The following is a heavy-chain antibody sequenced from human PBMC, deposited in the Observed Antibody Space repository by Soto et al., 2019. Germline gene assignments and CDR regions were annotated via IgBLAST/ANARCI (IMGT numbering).Heavy chain of an antibody. Sequence: SETLSLTCTVSGASISVHSYYWTWIRQPPGKGLEWIGCSYYSGTTNYNPSLKSRATISVDTSKNQFSLKLNSVTAADTAVYYCARVNTMIIDSWGQGTLVTVS. J-gene: IGHJ5*01. D-gene: IGHD3-22*01. CDR3: ARVNTMIIDS. CDR2: SYYSGTT. V-gene: IGHV4-61*01. CDR1: GASISVHSYY.